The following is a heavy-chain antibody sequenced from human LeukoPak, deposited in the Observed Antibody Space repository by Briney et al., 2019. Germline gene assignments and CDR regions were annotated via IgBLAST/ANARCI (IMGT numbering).Heavy chain of an antibody. Sequence: PGGSLRLSCSVSGFTFSSHAMHWVRQAPGKGLECVAYISYDGSFQYHADSVKGRFTISRDNSKDILYLQMNSLRVDDSATYYCVGEVGSRQMNSWAQGTLVTVSS. CDR1: GFTFSSHA. D-gene: IGHD1-26*01. CDR2: ISYDGSFQ. J-gene: IGHJ5*02. CDR3: VGEVGSRQMNS. V-gene: IGHV3-30-3*01.